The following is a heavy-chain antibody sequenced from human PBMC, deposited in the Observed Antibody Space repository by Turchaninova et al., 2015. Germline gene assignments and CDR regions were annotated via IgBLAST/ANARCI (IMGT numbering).Heavy chain of an antibody. CDR2: IYYSGST. CDR1: GGPISSGGSY. V-gene: IGHV4-39*07. CDR3: ARGYCSSTSCWYWYFDL. Sequence: QLPLQESGPGLVKPSETLYLTCTVTGGPISSGGSYWGWSRHPPGEGPEWIGTIYYSGSTYYKPNLKSRVTVSVDTSKNQFSLRLSSVTAADTAVYYCARGYCSSTSCWYWYFDLWGRGTLVTVSS. J-gene: IGHJ2*01. D-gene: IGHD2-2*01.